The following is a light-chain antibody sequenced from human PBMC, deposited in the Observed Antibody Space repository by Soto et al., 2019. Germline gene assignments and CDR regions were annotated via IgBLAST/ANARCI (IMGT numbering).Light chain of an antibody. CDR3: QQHNKWPLT. Sequence: EIVMTQSPATLSVSPGERATLPCRASQSVSSNLAWYQEKPGQAPRLLIYGASTRATGIPARFSGSGSETDFTLTITSLQSEDFAFYYCQQHNKWPLTFGGGTKVDIK. J-gene: IGKJ4*01. V-gene: IGKV3-15*01. CDR2: GAS. CDR1: QSVSSN.